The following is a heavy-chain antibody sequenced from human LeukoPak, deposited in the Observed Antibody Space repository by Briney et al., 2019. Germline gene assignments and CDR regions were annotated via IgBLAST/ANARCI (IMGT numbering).Heavy chain of an antibody. J-gene: IGHJ4*02. CDR2: IYYSGST. V-gene: IGHV4-59*08. CDR3: ARHMGLGYSYGYPYFDY. CDR1: GGSISSYY. D-gene: IGHD5-18*01. Sequence: SETLSLTCTVSGGSISSYYWSWIRQPPGKGLEWVGYIYYSGSTNYNPSLKSRVTISVDTSKYQFSLKLSSVAAADTAVYSCARHMGLGYSYGYPYFDYWGQGTLVTVSS.